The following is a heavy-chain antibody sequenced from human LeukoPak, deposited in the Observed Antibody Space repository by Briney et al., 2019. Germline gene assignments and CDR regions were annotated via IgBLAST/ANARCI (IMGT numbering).Heavy chain of an antibody. V-gene: IGHV1-18*01. Sequence: GASVKFSFLASVYTFPNYGNIGVRQAPGQGLEWMGWISPYKGNTDYAQNLQGRVTMTTDTSTSTAYMELRSLRSDDTAVYYCARAGGWAREDYKADAYHGWKQRTMITVSS. J-gene: IGHJ3*01. CDR2: ISPYKGNT. CDR3: ARAGGWAREDYKADAYHG. CDR1: VYTFPNYG. D-gene: IGHD4-11*01.